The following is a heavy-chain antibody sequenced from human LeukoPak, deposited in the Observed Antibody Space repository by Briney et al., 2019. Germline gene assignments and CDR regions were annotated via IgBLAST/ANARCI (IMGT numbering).Heavy chain of an antibody. CDR3: ARDTVTTFGVGLDY. CDR1: GGSISSSSYY. CDR2: IYYSGST. D-gene: IGHD4-17*01. V-gene: IGHV4-39*07. Sequence: PSETLSLTCTVSGGSISSSSYYWGWIRQPPGKGLEWIGSIYYSGSTYYNPSLKSRVTISVDTSKNQFSLKLSSVTAADTAVYYCARDTVTTFGVGLDYWGQGTLVTVSS. J-gene: IGHJ4*02.